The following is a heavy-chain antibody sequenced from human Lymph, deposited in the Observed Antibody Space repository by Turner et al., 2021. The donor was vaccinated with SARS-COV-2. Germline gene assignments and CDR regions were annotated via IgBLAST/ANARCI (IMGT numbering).Heavy chain of an antibody. J-gene: IGHJ6*02. CDR3: ARDVERYNDFWSGYSGGYGLDV. CDR2: INPNSGGT. Sequence: QMQLVQSGAEVKKPGSSLKVSCKASGYTFTGYYMHWVRQAPGQGLEWLGWINPNSGGTNYAQKFQGRVTMTRDTSISTAYMELSRLRSDDTAVYYCARDVERYNDFWSGYSGGYGLDVWGQGTTVTVSS. V-gene: IGHV1-2*02. D-gene: IGHD3-3*01. CDR1: GYTFTGYY.